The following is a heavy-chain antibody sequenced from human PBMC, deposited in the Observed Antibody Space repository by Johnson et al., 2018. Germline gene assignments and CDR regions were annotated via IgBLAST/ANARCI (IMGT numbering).Heavy chain of an antibody. CDR3: ARDLGYRAPKDYYYYYMDV. J-gene: IGHJ6*03. CDR2: IIPILGIA. D-gene: IGHD6-13*01. Sequence: QVQLVQSGAEVKKPGSSVKVSCKASGGTFSSYTISWVRQAPGQGLEWMGRIIPILGIANYAQKFQGRVTITADKSTSTAYMELRSLRSEDTAVYYCARDLGYRAPKDYYYYYMDVWGKGTTVTVSS. V-gene: IGHV1-69*09. CDR1: GGTFSSYT.